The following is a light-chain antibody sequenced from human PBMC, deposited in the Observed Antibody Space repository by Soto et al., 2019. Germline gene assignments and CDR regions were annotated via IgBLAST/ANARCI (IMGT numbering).Light chain of an antibody. CDR1: QSVGSY. V-gene: IGKV3-11*01. CDR3: QQRSDWPST. J-gene: IGKJ4*01. Sequence: EIVLTQSPATLSLSPGDRATLSCRASQSVGSYLGWYQQRPGQAPRLLIYDASNRATGILARFSGSGSGTYFTLTISSLEPEDFAVYYCQQRSDWPSTFGGGTKVEIK. CDR2: DAS.